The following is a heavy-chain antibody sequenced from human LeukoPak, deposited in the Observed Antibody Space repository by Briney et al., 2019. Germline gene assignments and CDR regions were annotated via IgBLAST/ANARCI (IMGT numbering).Heavy chain of an antibody. D-gene: IGHD3-10*01. CDR1: GFTFSSYW. V-gene: IGHV3-7*01. Sequence: GGSLRLSCAASGFTFSSYWMSWVHQAPGKGLEWVANIKQDGSEKYYVDSVKGRFTISRDNAKNSLYLQMNSLRAEDTAVYYCARAGALWFGELYHYWGQGTLVTVSS. J-gene: IGHJ4*02. CDR3: ARAGALWFGELYHY. CDR2: IKQDGSEK.